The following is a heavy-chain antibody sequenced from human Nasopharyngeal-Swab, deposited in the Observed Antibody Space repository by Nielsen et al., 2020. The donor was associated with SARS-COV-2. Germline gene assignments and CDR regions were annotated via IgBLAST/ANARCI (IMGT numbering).Heavy chain of an antibody. Sequence: SVKVSCKASGDTFSSSAITWVRQAPGQGLEWMGGIIPMFGTADYAQKFQGRVTITADRSTSTAYMEMNSLRSEDTAVYYCARAHPRSCTDGVCFRSHVYNWFDPWGQGTLVTVSS. V-gene: IGHV1-69*06. CDR3: ARAHPRSCTDGVCFRSHVYNWFDP. D-gene: IGHD2-8*01. CDR1: GDTFSSSA. J-gene: IGHJ5*02. CDR2: IIPMFGTA.